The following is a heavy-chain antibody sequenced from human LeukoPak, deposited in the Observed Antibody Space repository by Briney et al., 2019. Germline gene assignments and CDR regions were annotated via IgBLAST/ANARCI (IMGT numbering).Heavy chain of an antibody. Sequence: SETLSLTCTVSDGSITSYYWTWVRQPPGKGLEWIGNIYYSGRTNHNPSLKSRVTISIDTSKNQFSLRLSSVTAADTAVYYCARAVIPAAMWHSYYFMDVWGKGTTVTISS. CDR3: ARAVIPAAMWHSYYFMDV. V-gene: IGHV4-59*01. J-gene: IGHJ6*03. CDR1: DGSITSYY. CDR2: IYYSGRT. D-gene: IGHD2-2*01.